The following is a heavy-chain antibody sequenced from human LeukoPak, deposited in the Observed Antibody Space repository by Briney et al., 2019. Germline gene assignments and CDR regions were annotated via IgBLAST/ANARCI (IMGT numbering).Heavy chain of an antibody. CDR1: GGSISCSSYY. J-gene: IGHJ3*02. D-gene: IGHD3-10*01. Sequence: SETLSLTCTVSGGSISCSSYYWGWIRQPPGKGLEWIGNIFYSGNTYYNPSLKSRVTISVDMSKNQFSLKLSSVTAADTAGYYCARATSYGPGNYILPFDIWGQGTMVTVSS. CDR3: ARATSYGPGNYILPFDI. V-gene: IGHV4-39*07. CDR2: IFYSGNT.